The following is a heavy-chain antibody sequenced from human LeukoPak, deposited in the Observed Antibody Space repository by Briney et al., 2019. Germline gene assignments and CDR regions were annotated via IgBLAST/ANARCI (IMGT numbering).Heavy chain of an antibody. D-gene: IGHD3-9*01. CDR3: AREAYDILTGYSIWFDP. CDR2: IDTNTGNP. J-gene: IGHJ5*02. V-gene: IGHV7-4-1*02. CDR1: GYTFTSYA. Sequence: GASVKVFCKASGYTFTSYAMNWVRQAPGQGLEWMGWIDTNTGNPTYAQGFTGRFVFSLDTSVSTAYLQISSLKAEDTAVYYCAREAYDILTGYSIWFDPWGQGTLVTVSS.